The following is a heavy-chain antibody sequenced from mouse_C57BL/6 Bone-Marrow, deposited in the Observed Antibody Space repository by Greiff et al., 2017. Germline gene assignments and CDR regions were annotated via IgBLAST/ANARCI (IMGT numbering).Heavy chain of an antibody. CDR2: IWSGGST. V-gene: IGHV2-2*01. J-gene: IGHJ3*01. CDR3: ARNTFITTVVPFAY. D-gene: IGHD1-1*01. Sequence: QVQLQQSGPGLVQPSQSLSITCKVSGFSLTSYGVHWVRQSPGQGLEWLGVIWSGGSTDYNAYFISRLSISKDNSKCLVFFIMNRLQADATAIYYYARNTFITTVVPFAYWGQGTLVTVSA. CDR1: GFSLTSYG.